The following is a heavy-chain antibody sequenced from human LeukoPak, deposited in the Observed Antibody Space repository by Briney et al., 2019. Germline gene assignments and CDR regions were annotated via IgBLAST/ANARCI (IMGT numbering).Heavy chain of an antibody. D-gene: IGHD5-18*01. V-gene: IGHV3-23*01. J-gene: IGHJ4*02. CDR3: AKHGGDIAMSNFDY. Sequence: GGSLRLSCAGAGFTFSIYTMSWVRQAPGGGLEWVSGISGSGDSTYSADSVKGRFTISRDNSKNTLYLQMNSLRAEDTAVYYCAKHGGDIAMSNFDYWGQGTLVTVPS. CDR1: GFTFSIYT. CDR2: ISGSGDST.